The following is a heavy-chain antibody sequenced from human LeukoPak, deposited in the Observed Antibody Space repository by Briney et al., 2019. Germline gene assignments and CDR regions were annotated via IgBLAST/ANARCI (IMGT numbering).Heavy chain of an antibody. J-gene: IGHJ4*02. V-gene: IGHV1-8*01. CDR2: MNPNSGNT. CDR3: ARDYDFWSGYFND. CDR1: GYTFTSYD. Sequence: ASVKVSCKASGYTFTSYDINRVRQATGQGLEWMGWMNPNSGNTGYAQKFQGRVTMTRNTSISTAYMELSSLRSEDTAVYYCARDYDFWSGYFNDWGQGTLVTVSS. D-gene: IGHD3-3*01.